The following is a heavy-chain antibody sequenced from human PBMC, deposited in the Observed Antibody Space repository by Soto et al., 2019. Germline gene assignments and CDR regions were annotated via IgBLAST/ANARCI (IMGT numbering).Heavy chain of an antibody. CDR2: IYYSGST. CDR3: AMGLLLPYAFDM. D-gene: IGHD2-15*01. Sequence: QVQLQESGPGLVKPSQTLSLTCTVSGGSISSGGYYWSWIRQHPGKGLEWIGYIYYSGSTYYNPSLKSRVTISADTSKNQCSLKLSSVTAADTAVYYCAMGLLLPYAFDMWGQGTMVTVSS. J-gene: IGHJ3*02. V-gene: IGHV4-31*03. CDR1: GGSISSGGYY.